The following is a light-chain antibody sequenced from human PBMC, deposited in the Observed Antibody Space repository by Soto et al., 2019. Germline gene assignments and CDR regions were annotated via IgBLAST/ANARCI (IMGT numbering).Light chain of an antibody. CDR2: EAS. Sequence: DIQMTQSPSTLSASVGDRVTITCRASQSISNSLAWYQQKPGKAPKLLMYEASSLKSGVPSRFSGSRSGTEYTLTISSLQPDYFATYYCQQSNGYWTFGQGTKVEIK. J-gene: IGKJ1*01. CDR1: QSISNS. CDR3: QQSNGYWT. V-gene: IGKV1-5*03.